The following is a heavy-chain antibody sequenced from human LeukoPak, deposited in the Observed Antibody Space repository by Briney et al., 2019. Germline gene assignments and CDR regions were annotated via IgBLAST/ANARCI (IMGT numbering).Heavy chain of an antibody. CDR2: ISSTTNYI. D-gene: IGHD2-2*01. CDR1: GFPLSGYS. CDR3: ARVGYCSSSTCRTYFDY. J-gene: IGHJ4*02. V-gene: IGHV3-21*01. Sequence: VASLRLSCAASGFPLSGYSMNWVRQAPGKGLEWVSSISSTTNYIYYADSVKGRFTISRDNARNSLYLQMNSLRAEDTAVYYCARVGYCSSSTCRTYFDYWGQGTLVTAPS.